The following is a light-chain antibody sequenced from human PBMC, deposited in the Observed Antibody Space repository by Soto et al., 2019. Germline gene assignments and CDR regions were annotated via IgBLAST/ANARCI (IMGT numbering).Light chain of an antibody. CDR1: QSVSSSY. J-gene: IGKJ1*01. CDR3: QQYGSSPQT. Sequence: EIVLTQSPGTLSLSPGERATLSCSASQSVSSSYLAWYQQKPGQAPRLLIYGASSRATGIPDRFGGSGSGTDFTLTISRLEPEDFAVYYCQQYGSSPQTFGQGTKVDIK. V-gene: IGKV3-20*01. CDR2: GAS.